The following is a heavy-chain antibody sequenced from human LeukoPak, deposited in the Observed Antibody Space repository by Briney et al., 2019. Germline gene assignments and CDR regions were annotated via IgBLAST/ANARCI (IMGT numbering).Heavy chain of an antibody. Sequence: GGSLRLSCAASGFTFRSYEMNWVRQAPGKGLEWVSYISSSGSTIYYADSVKGRFTISRDNAKNSLYLQMNSLRAEDTAVYYCARLYYDYVWGSRDAFDIWGQGTMVTVSS. D-gene: IGHD3-16*01. J-gene: IGHJ3*02. CDR3: ARLYYDYVWGSRDAFDI. V-gene: IGHV3-48*03. CDR2: ISSSGSTI. CDR1: GFTFRSYE.